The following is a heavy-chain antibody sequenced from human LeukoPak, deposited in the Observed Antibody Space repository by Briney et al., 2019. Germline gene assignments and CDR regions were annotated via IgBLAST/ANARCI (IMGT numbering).Heavy chain of an antibody. CDR2: ISYDGSNK. D-gene: IGHD3-22*01. CDR1: GFTFSSYG. J-gene: IGHJ4*02. Sequence: GGSLRLSCAASGFTFSSYGMHWVRQAPGKGLEWVAVISYDGSNKYYADSVKGRFTISRDNSKNTLYLQMSSLRAEDTAVYYCAKDGPNPSDYYDSSGYYYVGFDYWGQGTLVTVSS. V-gene: IGHV3-30*12. CDR3: AKDGPNPSDYYDSSGYYYVGFDY.